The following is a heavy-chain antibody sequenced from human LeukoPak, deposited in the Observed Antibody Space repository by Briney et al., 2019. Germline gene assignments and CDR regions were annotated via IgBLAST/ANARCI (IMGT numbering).Heavy chain of an antibody. Sequence: ASVKVSCKASGYTFSNYYMHWVRQAPGQGLEWMGIINPRGDWSAYAQNLQGRDTLTRDTSTSTVYMELSSLRSDDTAVYYCAKDGGRYSADFWGQGTVLTVSS. J-gene: IGHJ4*02. CDR3: AKDGGRYSADF. D-gene: IGHD1-26*01. CDR1: GYTFSNYY. V-gene: IGHV1-46*01. CDR2: INPRGDWS.